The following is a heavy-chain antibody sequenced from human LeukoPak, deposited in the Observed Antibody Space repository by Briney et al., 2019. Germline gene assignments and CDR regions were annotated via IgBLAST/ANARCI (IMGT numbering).Heavy chain of an antibody. CDR3: AKDRIVGATYFWNFFCYGMDV. CDR1: GFTFSSYG. J-gene: IGHJ6*02. V-gene: IGHV3-30*18. D-gene: IGHD1-26*01. Sequence: QPGGSLRLSCAASGFTFSSYGMHWVRQAPGKGLEWVAVISYDGSNKYYADSVKGRFTISRDNSKNTLYLQMNSLRAEDTAVYYCAKDRIVGATYFWNFFCYGMDVWGQGTTVTVSS. CDR2: ISYDGSNK.